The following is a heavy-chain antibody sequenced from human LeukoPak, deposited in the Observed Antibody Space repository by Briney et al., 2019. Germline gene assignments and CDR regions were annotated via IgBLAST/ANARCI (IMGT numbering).Heavy chain of an antibody. J-gene: IGHJ4*02. CDR3: ARWTTCGGDCHILDY. CDR1: GFTVSSNY. D-gene: IGHD2-21*02. V-gene: IGHV3-53*01. CDR2: IYSGGNT. Sequence: GGSLRLSCAVSGFTVSSNYMSWVRQAPGEGLEWVSVIYSGGNTYYADSVKGRFTISRDISKDTLYLQMNSLRAEDTAVYYCARWTTCGGDCHILDYWGQGILVTVSS.